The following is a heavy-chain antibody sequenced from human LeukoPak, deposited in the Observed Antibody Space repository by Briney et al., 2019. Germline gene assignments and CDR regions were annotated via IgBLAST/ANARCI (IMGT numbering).Heavy chain of an antibody. CDR3: ARDNFGYGSGSFDY. CDR2: ISSSSSYI. J-gene: IGHJ4*02. V-gene: IGHV3-21*01. D-gene: IGHD3-10*01. CDR1: GFTFSSYS. Sequence: PGGSLILSSAASGFTFSSYSMNWVRQAPGKGLEWVSSISSSSSYIYYADSVKGRFTISRDNAKNSLYLQMNSLRAGDTAVYYCARDNFGYGSGSFDYWGQGTLVTASS.